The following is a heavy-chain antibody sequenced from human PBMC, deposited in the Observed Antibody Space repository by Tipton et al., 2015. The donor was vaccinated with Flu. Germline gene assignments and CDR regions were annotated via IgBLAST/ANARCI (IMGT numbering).Heavy chain of an antibody. CDR3: ARGRGRSPMAPYYYYYYGMDV. Sequence: TLSLTCAVYGGSFSGYYWSWIRQPPGKGLEWIGEINHSGSTNYNPSLKSRVTISVDTSKNQFSLKLSSVTAADTAVYYCARGRGRSPMAPYYYYYYGMDVWGQGTTVTVSS. J-gene: IGHJ6*02. D-gene: IGHD3-16*01. CDR1: GGSFSGYY. CDR2: INHSGST. V-gene: IGHV4-34*01.